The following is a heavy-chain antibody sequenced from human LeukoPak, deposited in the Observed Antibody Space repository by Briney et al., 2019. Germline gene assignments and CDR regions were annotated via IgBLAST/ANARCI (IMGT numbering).Heavy chain of an antibody. CDR2: IRYDGSNK. CDR1: GFTFSSYG. D-gene: IGHD2-8*01. V-gene: IGHV3-30*02. J-gene: IGHJ3*02. CDR3: ARGDCTNGVCYDGAFDI. Sequence: GGSLRLSCAASGFTFSSYGMHWVRQAPGKGLEWVAFIRYDGSNKYYADSVKGRFTISRDNSKNTLYLQMGSLRAEDMAVYYCARGDCTNGVCYDGAFDIWGQGTTVTVSS.